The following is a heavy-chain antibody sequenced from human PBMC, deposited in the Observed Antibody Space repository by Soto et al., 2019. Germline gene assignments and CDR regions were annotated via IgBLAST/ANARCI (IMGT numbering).Heavy chain of an antibody. CDR3: ARGVEITMIVVVTPNMVDY. D-gene: IGHD3-22*01. Sequence: QPGGSLRLSCAASGFTFSSYAMHWVRQAPGKGLEWVAVISYDGSNKYYADSVKGRFTISRDNSKNTLYLQMNSLRAEDTAVYYCARGVEITMIVVVTPNMVDYWGQGTLVTVSS. CDR2: ISYDGSNK. V-gene: IGHV3-30-3*01. CDR1: GFTFSSYA. J-gene: IGHJ4*02.